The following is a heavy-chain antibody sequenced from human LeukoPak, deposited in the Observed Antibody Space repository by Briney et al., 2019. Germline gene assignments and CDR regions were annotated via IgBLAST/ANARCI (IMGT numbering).Heavy chain of an antibody. Sequence: PGGSLRLSCAASGFAVSDSYMSWVRQVPGKGLEWVSFIYTGGNTYYADSAKGRFTISRDNSKNTLFLQMNSLRDDDTAVYYCAKSIGCSGGICYSADYYYYMDVWGKGTTVTVSS. D-gene: IGHD2-15*01. CDR2: IYTGGNT. V-gene: IGHV3-53*01. CDR1: GFAVSDSY. J-gene: IGHJ6*03. CDR3: AKSIGCSGGICYSADYYYYMDV.